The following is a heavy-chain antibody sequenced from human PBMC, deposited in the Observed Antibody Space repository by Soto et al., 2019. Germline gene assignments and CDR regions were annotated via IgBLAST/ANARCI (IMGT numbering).Heavy chain of an antibody. CDR2: IIPISDTT. V-gene: IGHV1-69*01. J-gene: IGHJ6*02. CDR3: ARSQGSSTSLEIYYYYYYGMDV. Sequence: QVQLVQSGAEEKNPGSSVKVSCQASVSTFSSYAISWVRQAPGQGLEWMGGIIPISDTTNYAQKFLGRVTITADESTSTAYMERSSLRSEDTAVYYCARSQGSSTSLEIYYYYYYGMDVWGQGTTVTVSS. D-gene: IGHD2-2*01. CDR1: VSTFSSYA.